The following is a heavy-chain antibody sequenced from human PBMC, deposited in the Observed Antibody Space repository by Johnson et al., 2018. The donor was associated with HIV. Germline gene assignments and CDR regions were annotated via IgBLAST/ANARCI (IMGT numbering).Heavy chain of an antibody. CDR1: GFTFSSYA. D-gene: IGHD3-10*01. J-gene: IGHJ3*02. CDR3: ARDSGRGFDI. V-gene: IGHV3-30*04. Sequence: QVQLVESGGGVVQPGRSLRLSCAASGFTFSSYAMHWVRQAPGKGLEWVAVISYDGSNKYYADSVKGRFTISRDNANNSLYLQMNSLRAEDTAVYYCARDSGRGFDIWGQGTMVTVSS. CDR2: ISYDGSNK.